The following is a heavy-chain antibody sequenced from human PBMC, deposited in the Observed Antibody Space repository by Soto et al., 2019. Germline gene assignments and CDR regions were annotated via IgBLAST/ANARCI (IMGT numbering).Heavy chain of an antibody. V-gene: IGHV1-69*06. CDR2: IIPIFGTA. D-gene: IGHD3-22*01. CDR1: GGTFSSYA. Sequence: SVKVSCKASGGTFSSYAISWVRQAPGQGLEWMGGIIPIFGTANYAQKFQGRVTITADKSTSTAYMELSSLRSEDTAVYYCARDVGYYYDSSGYFKVWGQGTLVTVSS. J-gene: IGHJ4*02. CDR3: ARDVGYYYDSSGYFKV.